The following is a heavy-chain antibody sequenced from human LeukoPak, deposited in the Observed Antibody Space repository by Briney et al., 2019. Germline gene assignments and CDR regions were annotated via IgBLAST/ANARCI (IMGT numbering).Heavy chain of an antibody. J-gene: IGHJ6*03. CDR1: GFTFSSFG. Sequence: GGSLRLSCAASGFTFSSFGMKWVRQAPGKGLEWVSYISSGGSTIYYADSVKGRFTISRDNAKNSLFLQMNSLRAEDTAVYYCARVLRYCSGGNCYSGGLGYMDVWGKGTTVTISS. D-gene: IGHD2-15*01. CDR2: ISSGGSTI. V-gene: IGHV3-48*03. CDR3: ARVLRYCSGGNCYSGGLGYMDV.